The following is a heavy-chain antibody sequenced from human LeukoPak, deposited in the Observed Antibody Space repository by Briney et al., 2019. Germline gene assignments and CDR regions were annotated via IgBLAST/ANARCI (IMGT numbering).Heavy chain of an antibody. D-gene: IGHD1-7*01. CDR2: INHSGST. V-gene: IGHV4-34*01. CDR1: GGSFSGYY. CDR3: ARVWNYCYFDY. J-gene: IGHJ4*02. Sequence: SETLSLTCVVYGGSFSGYYWSWIRQPPGKGLEWIGEINHSGSTNYNPSLKSRVTISVDRSKNQFSLKLSSVTAADTAVYYCARVWNYCYFDYWGQGTLVTVSS.